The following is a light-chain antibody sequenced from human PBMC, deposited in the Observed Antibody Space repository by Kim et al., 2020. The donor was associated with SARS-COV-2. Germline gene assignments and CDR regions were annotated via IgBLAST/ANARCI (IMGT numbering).Light chain of an antibody. CDR3: QQYETWPPSMT. V-gene: IGKV3-15*01. J-gene: IGKJ5*01. CDR2: DAS. CDR1: QSVSDK. Sequence: ILMTQSPATLSLSPGERATLSCRAGQSVSDKLAWYQQKAGQAPRLLIYDASTRATGVPARFSGSGSGTEFTLTINILQSEDFAVYYCQQYETWPPSMTFGQGTRLEIK.